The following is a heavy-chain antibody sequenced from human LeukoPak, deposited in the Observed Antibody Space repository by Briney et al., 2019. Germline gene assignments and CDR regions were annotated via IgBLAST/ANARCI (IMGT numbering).Heavy chain of an antibody. CDR2: IWYDGTNK. J-gene: IGHJ4*02. D-gene: IGHD4-11*01. Sequence: GGSLRLSCAASRFTFSSYGMHWVRQAPGKGLEWVEVIWYDGTNKYYAESVKGRFTISRDNPKNTLYLQMNSLRAEDTAVYSCVRELNNYGANVFDYWGQGNLVTVSS. CDR1: RFTFSSYG. CDR3: VRELNNYGANVFDY. V-gene: IGHV3-33*01.